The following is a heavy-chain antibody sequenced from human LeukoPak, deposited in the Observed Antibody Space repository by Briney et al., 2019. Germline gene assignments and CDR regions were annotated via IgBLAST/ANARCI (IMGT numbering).Heavy chain of an antibody. J-gene: IGHJ3*02. CDR3: ARAPVRRYCSSTSCYNSAFDI. D-gene: IGHD2-2*02. V-gene: IGHV4-34*01. CDR1: GGSFSGYY. Sequence: SESLSLICAVYGGSFSGYYWSWIRQPPGRGPEWIGEINHSGSTNYNTSLKSRVTISVDTSKNQLSLKLSSVTAADTAVYYCARAPVRRYCSSTSCYNSAFDIWGQGTMVTVSS. CDR2: INHSGST.